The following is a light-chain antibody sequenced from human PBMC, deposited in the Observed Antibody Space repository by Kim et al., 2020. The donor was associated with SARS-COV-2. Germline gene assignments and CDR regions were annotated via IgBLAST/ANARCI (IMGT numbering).Light chain of an antibody. Sequence: QSSTIACTGTSRDVGSYNLVSWYQQHPGKAPKLMIYEVSKRPSGVSNRFSGSKSGNTASLTISGLQAEDEADYYCCSYAGSSTFYVFGTGTKVTVL. V-gene: IGLV2-23*02. J-gene: IGLJ1*01. CDR3: CSYAGSSTFYV. CDR2: EVS. CDR1: SRDVGSYNL.